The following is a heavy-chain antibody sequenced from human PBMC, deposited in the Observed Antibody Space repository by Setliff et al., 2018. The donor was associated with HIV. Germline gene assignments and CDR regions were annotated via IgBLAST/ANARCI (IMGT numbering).Heavy chain of an antibody. CDR1: GGFFSGYY. CDR2: VNYSGNT. J-gene: IGHJ4*02. Sequence: TLSLTCAVYGGFFSGYYWSWIRQPPGEGLEWIGEVNYSGNTNYNPSLKTRVNISVDTSKNQFSLNLRSVGAADTAVYYCARGPWGYNGSYAGLPFDNWGQGKLVTVSS. D-gene: IGHD1-26*01. CDR3: ARGPWGYNGSYAGLPFDN. V-gene: IGHV4-34*01.